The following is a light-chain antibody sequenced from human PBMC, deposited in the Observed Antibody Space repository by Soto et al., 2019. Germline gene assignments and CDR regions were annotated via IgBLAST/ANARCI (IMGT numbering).Light chain of an antibody. V-gene: IGLV2-14*01. Sequence: QSVLTHPASLSCSPLQSITISCTVTSSDIGAYNYVSWYQQHPGKAPKLLIYEVTNRPSGVSDRFSGSKSGNTASLTISGLQAEDEANYYCNSYTTLSNRVFGTGTKVTVL. J-gene: IGLJ1*01. CDR3: NSYTTLSNRV. CDR1: SSDIGAYNY. CDR2: EVT.